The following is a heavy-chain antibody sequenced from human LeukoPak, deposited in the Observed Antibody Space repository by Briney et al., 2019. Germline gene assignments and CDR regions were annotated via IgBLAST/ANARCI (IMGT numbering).Heavy chain of an antibody. J-gene: IGHJ5*02. CDR2: IYYSGST. V-gene: IGHV4-59*08. CDR1: GGSISSYY. D-gene: IGHD2-2*01. CDR3: ARQLIVVVPAANLPFDP. Sequence: PSETLSLTCTVSGGSISSYYWSWIRQPPGKGLEWIGYIYYSGSTNYNPSLKSRVTISVDTSKNQFSLKLSSVTAADTAVYYCARQLIVVVPAANLPFDPWGQGTLVTVSS.